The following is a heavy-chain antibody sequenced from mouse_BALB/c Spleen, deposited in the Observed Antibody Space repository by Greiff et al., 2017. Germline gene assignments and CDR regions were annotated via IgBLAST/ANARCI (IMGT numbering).Heavy chain of an antibody. D-gene: IGHD1-1*01. Sequence: EVKLVESGPGLVKPSQSLSLTCTVTGYSITSDYAWYWIRQFPGNKLEWMGYISYSGSTSYNPSLKSRISITRDTSKNQFFLQLNSVTTEDTATYYCARERYYGSSYGWYCDVWGAGTTVTVAS. CDR2: ISYSGST. V-gene: IGHV3-2*02. CDR1: GYSITSDYA. CDR3: ARERYYGSSYGWYCDV. J-gene: IGHJ1*01.